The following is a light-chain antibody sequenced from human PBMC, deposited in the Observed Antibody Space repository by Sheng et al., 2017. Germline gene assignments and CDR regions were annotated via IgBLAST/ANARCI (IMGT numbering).Light chain of an antibody. V-gene: IGLV2-14*02. CDR1: SSDVGSYNL. Sequence: QSALTQPASVSGSPGQSITISCTGTSSDVGSYNLVSWYQQHPGKAPKLMIYEVSXRPSGVSNRFSGSKSGNTASLTISGLQAEDEADYYCSSYTSAITVVFGGGTKLTVL. CDR2: EVS. CDR3: SSYTSAITVV. J-gene: IGLJ2*01.